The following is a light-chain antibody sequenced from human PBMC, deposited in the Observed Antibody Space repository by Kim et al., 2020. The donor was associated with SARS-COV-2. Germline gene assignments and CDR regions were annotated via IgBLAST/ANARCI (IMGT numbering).Light chain of an antibody. V-gene: IGLV2-23*02. CDR2: DVT. CDR1: SSDVGSYNF. Sequence: GQSITISCTGTSSDVGSYNFVSWYQQHPGKAPKLMIFDVTKRPSGVSDRFSGSKSGNTASLTISGLQAEDEADYYCFSYSSSSTVVIGGGTKLTVL. CDR3: FSYSSSSTVV. J-gene: IGLJ3*02.